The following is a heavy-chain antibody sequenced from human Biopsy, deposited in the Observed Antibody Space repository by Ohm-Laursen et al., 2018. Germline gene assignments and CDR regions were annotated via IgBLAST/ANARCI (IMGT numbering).Heavy chain of an antibody. Sequence: ETLSLTCTVSGASMTGYFWTWVRQPAGKGLEWIGHIYTIGDTTYNPSLESRVTMSLDTSKNQFSLKMTSLAAADTAVYFCAREDEGLLRALDLWGQGTMVTVSS. CDR2: IYTIGDT. D-gene: IGHD3-3*01. CDR3: AREDEGLLRALDL. CDR1: GASMTGYF. J-gene: IGHJ3*01. V-gene: IGHV4-4*07.